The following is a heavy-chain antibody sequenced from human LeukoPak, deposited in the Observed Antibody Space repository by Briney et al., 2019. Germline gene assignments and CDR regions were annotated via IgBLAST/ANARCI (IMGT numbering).Heavy chain of an antibody. CDR1: GGSFSGYY. CDR3: ARARMDV. Sequence: SSETLSLTCAAYGGSFSGYYWSWIRQPPGKGLEWIGDINHSGTTNYNPSLKSRVTISKETSKKQFSLKLSSVTAADTAVYYGARARMDVWGQGITVTVSS. CDR2: INHSGTT. J-gene: IGHJ6*02. V-gene: IGHV4-34*01.